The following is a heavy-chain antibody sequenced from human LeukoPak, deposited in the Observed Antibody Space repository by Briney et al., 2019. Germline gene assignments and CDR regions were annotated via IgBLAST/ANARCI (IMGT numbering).Heavy chain of an antibody. CDR1: GGSISSSSYY. CDR3: ARDSTTGTIQH. D-gene: IGHD4-17*01. V-gene: IGHV4-39*02. CDR2: IYYSGST. Sequence: SETLSLTCTVSGGSISSSSYYWGWIRQPPGKGLEWIGSIYYSGSTYYNPSLKSRVTISVDTSKNQFSLKLSSVTAADTAVYYCARDSTTGTIQHWGQGTLVTVSS. J-gene: IGHJ1*01.